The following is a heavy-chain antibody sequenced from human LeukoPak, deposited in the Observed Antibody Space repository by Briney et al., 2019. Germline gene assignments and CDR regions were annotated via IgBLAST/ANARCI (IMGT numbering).Heavy chain of an antibody. CDR1: GFTFSSYA. Sequence: GGSLRLSCAASGFTFSSYAMSWVRQAPGKGLEWVSAISGSGGSTYYADSVEGRFTISRDNSKNTLFLPMHSLRAEETAVYYCAKDLDRSSWGAFDIWGQGTVVTVYS. V-gene: IGHV3-23*01. CDR2: ISGSGGST. CDR3: AKDLDRSSWGAFDI. D-gene: IGHD6-13*01. J-gene: IGHJ3*02.